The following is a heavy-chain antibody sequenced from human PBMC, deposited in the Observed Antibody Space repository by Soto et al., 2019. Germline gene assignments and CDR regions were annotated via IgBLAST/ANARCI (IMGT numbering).Heavy chain of an antibody. CDR2: INSDGSST. CDR3: ATRQDIVVVVAAFDI. J-gene: IGHJ3*02. D-gene: IGHD2-15*01. CDR1: GFTFSSYA. V-gene: IGHV3-74*01. Sequence: PGGSLRLSCAASGFTFSSYAMHWVRQAPGKGLVWVSRINSDGSSTNYADSVKGRFTISRDNSKNTLYLQMNSLRAEDTAVYYYATRQDIVVVVAAFDIWGQGTMVTVSS.